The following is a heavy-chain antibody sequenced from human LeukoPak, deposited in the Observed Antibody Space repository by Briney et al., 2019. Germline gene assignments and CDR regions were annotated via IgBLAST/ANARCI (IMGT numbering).Heavy chain of an antibody. CDR2: ISSSGTTI. Sequence: GGSLRLSCAASGFTFSGYYMSWIRQAPGKGLEWVSYISSSGTTIYYADSVKGRFTISRDNAMNSLYLQMISLRAEDTAVYYCARESNYGMDVWGQGTTVTVSS. CDR1: GFTFSGYY. J-gene: IGHJ6*02. V-gene: IGHV3-11*01. CDR3: ARESNYGMDV.